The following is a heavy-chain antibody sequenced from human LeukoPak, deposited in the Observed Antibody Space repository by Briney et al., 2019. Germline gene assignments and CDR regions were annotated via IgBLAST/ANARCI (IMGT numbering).Heavy chain of an antibody. CDR2: ISASGNT. V-gene: IGHV4-38-2*02. CDR3: ARGVTVFGGAPKGALDI. CDR1: GYSISSGYY. D-gene: IGHD3-3*01. J-gene: IGHJ3*02. Sequence: NPSETLSLTCTVSGYSISSGYYWGWIRQPAGKGLEWLGRISASGNTNYNPSLKSRVTISVDASKNQFSLRLTSVTAADTAVYFCARGVTVFGGAPKGALDIWGRGTMVTVSS.